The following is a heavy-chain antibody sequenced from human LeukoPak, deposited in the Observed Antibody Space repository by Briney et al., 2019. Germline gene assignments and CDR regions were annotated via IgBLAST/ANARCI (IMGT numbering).Heavy chain of an antibody. V-gene: IGHV1-2*04. CDR2: INLNSGGT. J-gene: IGHJ4*02. Sequence: ASVKVSCKASGYTLTGYYMHWVRLAPAQPLEWLGWINLNSGGTNYAQKFQGWVTMTRDTSISTAYMELSRLRSDDTAVYYCAREVAAAGTEYYFDYWGQGTLVTVSS. D-gene: IGHD6-13*01. CDR3: AREVAAAGTEYYFDY. CDR1: GYTLTGYY.